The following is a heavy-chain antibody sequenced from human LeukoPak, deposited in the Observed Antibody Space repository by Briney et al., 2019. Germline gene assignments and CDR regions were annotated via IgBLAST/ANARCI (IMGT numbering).Heavy chain of an antibody. CDR3: ASTLLWFGEPSPVGMDV. Sequence: GRSLRLSCAASGFTVRSNYMSWVRQAPGKGLEWVSVIYCIGNTYYADSVKARFTISRDNSKNTLYLQMNSLRAEDTAEYYCASTLLWFGEPSPVGMDVWGQGTTVTVSS. CDR1: GFTVRSNY. V-gene: IGHV3-66*01. CDR2: IYCIGNT. J-gene: IGHJ6*02. D-gene: IGHD3-10*01.